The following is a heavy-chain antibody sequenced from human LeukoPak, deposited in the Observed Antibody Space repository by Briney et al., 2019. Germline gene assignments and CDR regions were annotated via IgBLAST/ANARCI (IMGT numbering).Heavy chain of an antibody. V-gene: IGHV4-31*03. Sequence: SQTLSLTCTVSGGSISSGGYYWSWIRQHPGKGLEWIGYIYYSGSTYYNPSLKSRVTISVDTSKNQFSLKLSPVTAADMAVYYCARERVSDYYDSSGYDYWGQGTLVTVSS. J-gene: IGHJ4*02. D-gene: IGHD3-22*01. CDR3: ARERVSDYYDSSGYDY. CDR1: GGSISSGGYY. CDR2: IYYSGST.